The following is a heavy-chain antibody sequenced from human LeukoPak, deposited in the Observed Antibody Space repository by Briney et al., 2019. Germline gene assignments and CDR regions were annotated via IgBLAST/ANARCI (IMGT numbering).Heavy chain of an antibody. J-gene: IGHJ6*02. D-gene: IGHD3-10*01. CDR3: ARDTPYYYGSGREDYYYGMDV. CDR2: INRSGGST. CDR1: GYTFTSYY. Sequence: ASMKVSCKASGYTFTSYYMHWVRQAPGQGLEWMGIINRSGGSTSYAQKFQGRVTMTRDTSTSTVYMELSSLRSEDTAVYYCARDTPYYYGSGREDYYYGMDVWGQGTTVTVSS. V-gene: IGHV1-46*01.